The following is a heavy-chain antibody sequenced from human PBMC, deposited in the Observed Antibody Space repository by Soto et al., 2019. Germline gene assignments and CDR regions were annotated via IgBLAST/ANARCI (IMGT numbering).Heavy chain of an antibody. Sequence: GGSLRLSCEASGFTVTNHPMTWVRQAPGKGLEWVSTITVNGADTYYAGSVRGRFTISRDNSKNTLYLQMNSLRAEDTAVYYCTNYAFSGAPKAGAFDYWGQGTLVTVSS. V-gene: IGHV3-23*01. CDR2: ITVNGADT. CDR1: GFTVTNHP. CDR3: TNYAFSGAPKAGAFDY. D-gene: IGHD2-15*01. J-gene: IGHJ4*02.